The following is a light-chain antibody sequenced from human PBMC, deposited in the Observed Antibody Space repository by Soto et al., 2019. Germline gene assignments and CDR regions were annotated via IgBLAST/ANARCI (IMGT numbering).Light chain of an antibody. Sequence: IQLTQSPSSLSAFVGDRATITCRASQGINSYLAWYQQKPGEAPKLLIYDASALPRGVPSRFSGSGSGTEFTLTISSLQPDDFATYYCHQYNSYHTFGGGTKVDIK. CDR2: DAS. CDR1: QGINSY. CDR3: HQYNSYHT. V-gene: IGKV1-9*01. J-gene: IGKJ4*01.